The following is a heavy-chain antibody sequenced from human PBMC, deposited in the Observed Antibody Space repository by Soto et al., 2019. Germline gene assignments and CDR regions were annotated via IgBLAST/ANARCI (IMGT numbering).Heavy chain of an antibody. Sequence: GESLKISCKGSGYSFTSYWIGWVRQMPGKGLEWMGIIYPGDSDTRYSPSFQGQVTISADKSISTAYLQWSSLKASDTAMYCGARPGIAARPSEAWAFDIWGQGTMVTVSS. CDR1: GYSFTSYW. CDR2: IYPGDSDT. J-gene: IGHJ3*02. CDR3: ARPGIAARPSEAWAFDI. D-gene: IGHD6-6*01. V-gene: IGHV5-51*01.